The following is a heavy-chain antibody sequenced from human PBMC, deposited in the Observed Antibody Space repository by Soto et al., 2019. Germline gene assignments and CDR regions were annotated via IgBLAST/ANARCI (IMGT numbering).Heavy chain of an antibody. CDR1: GFTFSTYG. Sequence: GGSLRLSCAASGFTFSTYGMHWVRQAPGKGLEWVAVISYDGSNKYYADSVKGRFTISRDNSKNTLYLQMNSLRVEYTAVYYCAKDRVPELRHFYYGMDVGGQGTTVTVSS. CDR3: AKDRVPELRHFYYGMDV. V-gene: IGHV3-30*18. CDR2: ISYDGSNK. D-gene: IGHD1-7*01. J-gene: IGHJ6*02.